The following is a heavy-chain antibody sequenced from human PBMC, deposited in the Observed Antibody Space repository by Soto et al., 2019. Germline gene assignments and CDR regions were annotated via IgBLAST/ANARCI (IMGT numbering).Heavy chain of an antibody. CDR3: ARSQGGSSSLDIYYYYYYGMDV. V-gene: IGHV1-69*01. Sequence: QVQLVQSGAEVKKPGSSVKVSCKAPGGTFSSYAISWVRQAPGQGLEWMGGIIPIFGTAKYAQKFQSRVTITADESTSTGYMELSSLRSEDTAVYYCARSQGGSSSLDIYYYYYYGMDVWGQGTKVTVSS. J-gene: IGHJ6*02. CDR1: GGTFSSYA. CDR2: IIPIFGTA. D-gene: IGHD2-15*01.